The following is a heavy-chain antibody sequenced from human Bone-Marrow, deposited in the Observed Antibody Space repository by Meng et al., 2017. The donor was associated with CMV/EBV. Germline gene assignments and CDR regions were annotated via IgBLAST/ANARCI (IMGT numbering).Heavy chain of an antibody. CDR3: ARPYYDFWSGYYPVAYYYGMDV. D-gene: IGHD3-3*01. CDR1: GYTFTSYG. V-gene: IGHV1-18*01. Sequence: ASVKVSGKASGYTFTSYGISWVRQAPGQGLEWMGWISAYNGNTNYAQKLQGRVTMTTDTSTSTAYMELRSLRSDDTAVYYCARPYYDFWSGYYPVAYYYGMDVWGQGTTVTFSS. J-gene: IGHJ6*02. CDR2: ISAYNGNT.